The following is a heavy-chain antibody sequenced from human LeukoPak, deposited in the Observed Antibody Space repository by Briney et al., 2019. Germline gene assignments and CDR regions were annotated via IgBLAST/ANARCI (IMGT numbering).Heavy chain of an antibody. CDR1: GGSISSSNW. V-gene: IGHV4-4*02. Sequence: SETLSLTCAVSGGSISSSNWWSWVRQPPGKGLEWIGEIYHSGSTNYNPSLKSRVTISVDKSKNRFSLKLSSVTAADTAVYYCARDYGDYVGAFDIWGQGTMVTVSS. D-gene: IGHD4-17*01. CDR2: IYHSGST. J-gene: IGHJ3*02. CDR3: ARDYGDYVGAFDI.